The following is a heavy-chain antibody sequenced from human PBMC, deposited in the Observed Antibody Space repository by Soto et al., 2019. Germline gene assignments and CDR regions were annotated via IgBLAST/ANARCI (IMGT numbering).Heavy chain of an antibody. CDR3: ARHFDSSRSIEARPFDY. CDR1: GGSISSYY. Sequence: SETLSLTCTVSGGSISSYYWSWIRQPPGKGLEWIGFIYYSGSTNYNPSLKSRVTISVDTSKNQFSLKLSSVTAADTAVYYCARHFDSSRSIEARPFDYWGQGTLVTV. D-gene: IGHD6-6*01. CDR2: IYYSGST. V-gene: IGHV4-59*08. J-gene: IGHJ4*02.